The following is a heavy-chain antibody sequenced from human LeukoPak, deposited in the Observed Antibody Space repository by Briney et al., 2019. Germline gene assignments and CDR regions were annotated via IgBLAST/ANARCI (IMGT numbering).Heavy chain of an antibody. Sequence: GGSLRLSCAASGFTFSDYYMSWIRQAPGKGLEWVSYISSSGSTIYYADSVKGRFTISRDNAKNSLYLQMNSLRAEDTAVYYCAKGSNYYDTSADCWGQGTLVTVSS. CDR3: AKGSNYYDTSADC. D-gene: IGHD3-22*01. CDR2: ISSSGSTI. V-gene: IGHV3-11*01. J-gene: IGHJ4*02. CDR1: GFTFSDYY.